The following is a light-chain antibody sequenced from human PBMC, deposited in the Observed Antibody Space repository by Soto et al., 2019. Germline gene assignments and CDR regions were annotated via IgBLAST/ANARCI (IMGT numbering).Light chain of an antibody. Sequence: AIRMTQSPSSLSASTGARVPITCRASQGISSYLAWYQQKPGKAPKLLIYAASTLQSGVPSRFSGSGSGTDFTLTISCLQSEDFATYYCQQYYSYPLTFGQGTKVDI. CDR2: AAS. V-gene: IGKV1-8*01. J-gene: IGKJ1*01. CDR3: QQYYSYPLT. CDR1: QGISSY.